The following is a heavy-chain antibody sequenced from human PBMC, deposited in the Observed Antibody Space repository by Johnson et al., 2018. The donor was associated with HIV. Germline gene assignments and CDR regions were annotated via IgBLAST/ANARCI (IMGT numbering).Heavy chain of an antibody. J-gene: IGHJ3*02. Sequence: MQLVESGGGVVQPGRSLRLSCAASGFTASSNYMSWVRQAPGKGLEWVSVIYSGGSTYYADSVKGRFTISRDNSKNTLYLQMNSLRAEDTAFYYCAKDDKVGVWYSDAFDIWGQGTMVTVSS. CDR1: GFTASSNY. V-gene: IGHV3-66*01. CDR3: AKDDKVGVWYSDAFDI. CDR2: IYSGGST. D-gene: IGHD6-19*01.